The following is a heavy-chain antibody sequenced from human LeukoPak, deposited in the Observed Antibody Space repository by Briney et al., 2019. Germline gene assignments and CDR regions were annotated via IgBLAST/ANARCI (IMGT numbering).Heavy chain of an antibody. Sequence: GVSLKISCKASGYSFTSYWIGWVRQMPGKGLEWMGIIYPGDSDTRYSPSFQGQVTISADKSISTAYLQWSSLKASDTAMYYCARQYQLLQSSYYFDYWGQGTLVTVSS. J-gene: IGHJ4*02. CDR3: ARQYQLLQSSYYFDY. CDR1: GYSFTSYW. CDR2: IYPGDSDT. D-gene: IGHD2-2*01. V-gene: IGHV5-51*01.